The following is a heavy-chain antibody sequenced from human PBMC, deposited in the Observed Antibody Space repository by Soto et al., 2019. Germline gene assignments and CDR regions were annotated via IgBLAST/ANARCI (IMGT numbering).Heavy chain of an antibody. CDR1: GFTFSDYY. D-gene: IGHD2-2*01. J-gene: IGHJ3*02. CDR2: ISSSGSTI. Sequence: GALRLSCAASGFTFSDYYMSWIRQAPGKGLEWVSYISSSGSTIYYADSVKGRFTISRDNAKNSLYLQMNSLRAEDTAGYYCARAGYCSSTSCPGVFDIGVKGTMVTVSS. V-gene: IGHV3-11*01. CDR3: ARAGYCSSTSCPGVFDI.